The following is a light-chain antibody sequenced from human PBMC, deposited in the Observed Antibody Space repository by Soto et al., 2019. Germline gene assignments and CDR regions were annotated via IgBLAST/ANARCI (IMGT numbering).Light chain of an antibody. CDR1: QRVSSF. J-gene: IGKJ2*01. CDR2: DVS. CDR3: SQRGDWPWST. V-gene: IGKV3-11*01. Sequence: EIVLTQSPATLSLSPGERATLSCRASQRVSSFLAWYQQKPGQAPRLLIYDVSKRATGIPARFSGSGSGTDLILTIGAQEPEDFAVNYCSQRGDWPWSTFGKGPSWRSN.